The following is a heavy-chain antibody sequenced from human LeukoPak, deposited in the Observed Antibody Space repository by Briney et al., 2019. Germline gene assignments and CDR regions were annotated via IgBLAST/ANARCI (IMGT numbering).Heavy chain of an antibody. V-gene: IGHV4-39*07. CDR2: IYYSGST. Sequence: SETLSLTCTVSGGSISSSSYYWGWIRQPPGKGLEWIGSIYYSGSTYYNPSLKSRVTISVDTSKNQFSLKLSSVTAADTAVYYCARVDSSGSENVDYWGQGTLVTVSS. CDR3: ARVDSSGSENVDY. CDR1: GGSISSSSYY. J-gene: IGHJ4*02. D-gene: IGHD3-22*01.